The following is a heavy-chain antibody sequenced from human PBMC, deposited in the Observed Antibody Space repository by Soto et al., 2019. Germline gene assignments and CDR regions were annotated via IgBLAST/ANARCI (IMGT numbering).Heavy chain of an antibody. CDR2: ISGSGGST. CDR3: AKGGYCSSTSCPDYTYYYYYYMDV. Sequence: PGGSLRLSCAASGFTFSSYAMSWVRQAPGKGLEWVSAISGSGGSTYYADSVKGRFTISRDNSKNTLYLQMNSLRAEDTAAYYCAKGGYCSSTSCPDYTYYYYYYMDVWGKGTTVTVSS. V-gene: IGHV3-23*01. CDR1: GFTFSSYA. J-gene: IGHJ6*03. D-gene: IGHD2-2*03.